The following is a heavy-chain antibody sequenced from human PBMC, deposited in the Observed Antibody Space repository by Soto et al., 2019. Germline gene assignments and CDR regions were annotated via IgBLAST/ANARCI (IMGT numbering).Heavy chain of an antibody. CDR2: INSDVSST. CDR3: ARETIVYCSGGSCYPYYYYYYMDV. CDR1: GFTFSSYW. Sequence: GGSLRLSCAAPGFTFSSYWMHWVRQAPGKGLVWVSRINSDVSSTSYADSVKGRFTISRDNAKNTLYLQMNSLRAEDTAVYYCARETIVYCSGGSCYPYYYYYYMDVWGKGTTVTVSS. D-gene: IGHD2-15*01. V-gene: IGHV3-74*01. J-gene: IGHJ6*03.